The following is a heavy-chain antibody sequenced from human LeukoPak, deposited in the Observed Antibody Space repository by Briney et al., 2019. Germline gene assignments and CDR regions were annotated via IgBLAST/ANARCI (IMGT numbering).Heavy chain of an antibody. CDR2: ISGSGDRT. Sequence: GGSLRLSCAASGFTFSTYAMSWVRQAPGKGLEWVSTISGSGDRTYYADSVKGRFTISRDNSKNTLYLQMNSLRAEDTAVYYCAKGGHYSFFDSWGQGTLVTVSS. CDR1: GFTFSTYA. D-gene: IGHD3-10*01. V-gene: IGHV3-23*01. J-gene: IGHJ5*01. CDR3: AKGGHYSFFDS.